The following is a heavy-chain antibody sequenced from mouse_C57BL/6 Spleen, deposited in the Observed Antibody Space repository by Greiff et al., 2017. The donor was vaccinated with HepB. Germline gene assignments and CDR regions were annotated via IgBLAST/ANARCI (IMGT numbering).Heavy chain of an antibody. Sequence: DVMLVESGGGLVKPGGSLKLSCAASGFTFSSYAMSWVRQTPEKRLEWVATISDGGSYTYYPDNVKGRFTISRDNAKNNLYLQMSHLKSEDTAMYYCAREGNGNYPLDYWGQGTTLTVSS. CDR3: AREGNGNYPLDY. CDR2: ISDGGSYT. J-gene: IGHJ2*01. V-gene: IGHV5-4*01. D-gene: IGHD2-1*01. CDR1: GFTFSSYA.